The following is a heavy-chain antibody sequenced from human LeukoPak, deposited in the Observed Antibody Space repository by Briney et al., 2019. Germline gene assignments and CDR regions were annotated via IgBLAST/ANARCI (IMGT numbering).Heavy chain of an antibody. CDR1: GFTFNNYA. CDR3: AKGGKKDYYYYMDV. Sequence: GGSLRLSCAASGFTFNNYAMSWVRQAPGKGLEWFSAITDSGGDTYYADSVKGRFTISRDNSKNTLYLHMNSLRAEDTAVYYCAKGGKKDYYYYMDVWGKGTTVTVSS. CDR2: ITDSGGDT. V-gene: IGHV3-23*01. J-gene: IGHJ6*03.